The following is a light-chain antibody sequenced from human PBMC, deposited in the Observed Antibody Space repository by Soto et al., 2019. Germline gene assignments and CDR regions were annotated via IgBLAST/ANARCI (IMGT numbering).Light chain of an antibody. CDR2: LGS. J-gene: IGKJ5*01. CDR1: QSLLRSNGYNY. V-gene: IGKV2-28*01. Sequence: EIVMTQSPLSLAVTPGEPAYISCRSSQSLLRSNGYNYLDWYLQKPGQSPQLLIYLGSNRATGIPARFSGSGSGTDFTLTISSLEPEDFALYYCQQYGSSAPITFGQGTRLEIK. CDR3: QQYGSSAPIT.